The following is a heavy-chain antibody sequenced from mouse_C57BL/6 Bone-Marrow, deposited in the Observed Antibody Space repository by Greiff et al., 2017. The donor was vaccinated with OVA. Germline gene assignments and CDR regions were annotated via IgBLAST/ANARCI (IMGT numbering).Heavy chain of an antibody. CDR3: TSYGNFDY. CDR2: IDPENGDT. J-gene: IGHJ2*01. V-gene: IGHV14-4*01. CDR1: GFNIKDDY. D-gene: IGHD2-1*01. Sequence: EVQLQQSGAELVRPGASVKLSCTASGFNIKDDYMHWVKQRPEQGLEWIGWIDPENGDTEYASKFQGKATITADTSSNTASLQLSSLTSEDTAVYYCTSYGNFDYGGQGTTLTVSS.